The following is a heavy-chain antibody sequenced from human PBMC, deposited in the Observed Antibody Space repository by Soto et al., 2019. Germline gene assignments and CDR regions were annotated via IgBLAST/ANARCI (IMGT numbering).Heavy chain of an antibody. CDR1: GFTFSSYA. Sequence: EVQLLESGGGLVQPGESLRLSCAASGFTFSSYAMSWVRQAPGKGLEWVSVISGSDDSTYYADSVKGRFTISRDNSKNTLYLQMNSLIAVDTAVYYCAKRSSSSTFDYWGQGTVVTVSS. V-gene: IGHV3-23*01. D-gene: IGHD6-6*01. CDR2: ISGSDDST. J-gene: IGHJ4*02. CDR3: AKRSSSSTFDY.